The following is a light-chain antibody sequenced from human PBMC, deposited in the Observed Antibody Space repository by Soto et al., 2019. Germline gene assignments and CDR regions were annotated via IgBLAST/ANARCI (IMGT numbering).Light chain of an antibody. J-gene: IGKJ1*01. V-gene: IGKV1-39*01. CDR2: AAS. CDR3: LQAFNYPRT. CDR1: QSISSY. Sequence: DIHMTQSPSSLSASVGDRVTITCRASQSISSYLNWYQQKPGKAPKLLIYAASSLQSGVPSRFSGGGSGTDFTLTISSLQPEDFATYYCLQAFNYPRTFGQGTKVDIK.